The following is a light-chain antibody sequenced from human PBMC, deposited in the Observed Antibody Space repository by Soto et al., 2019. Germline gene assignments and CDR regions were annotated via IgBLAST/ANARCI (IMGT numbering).Light chain of an antibody. CDR2: TND. J-gene: IGLJ1*01. Sequence: QSVLTQPPSASGTPGQRVTISCSGSSSNIGSNPVNWYQQLPGTAPKLLIYTNDQRPSGVPDRFSGSKSGTSASLAISGLLPEDEADFYCAAWDNSLNGFVFGPGTKLTVL. V-gene: IGLV1-44*01. CDR3: AAWDNSLNGFV. CDR1: SSNIGSNP.